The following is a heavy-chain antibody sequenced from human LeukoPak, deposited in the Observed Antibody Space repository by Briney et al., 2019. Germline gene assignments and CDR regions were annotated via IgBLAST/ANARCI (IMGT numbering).Heavy chain of an antibody. D-gene: IGHD3-10*01. CDR1: GFNFSIYA. CDR3: ANNEITMVRGAPRGY. CDR2: ISASGATT. V-gene: IGHV3-23*01. Sequence: GGSLRLSCGASGFNFSIYAMSWVRQAPGRGLQWVSGISASGATTYYADSLKGRFTVSRDISKNTLYLQMNSLRAEDTAIYYCANNEITMVRGAPRGYWGQGTLVTVSS. J-gene: IGHJ4*02.